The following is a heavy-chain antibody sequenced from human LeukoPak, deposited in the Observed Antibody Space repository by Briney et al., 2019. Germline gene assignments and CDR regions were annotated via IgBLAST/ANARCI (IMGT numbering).Heavy chain of an antibody. Sequence: GGSLRLSCAASGFTFSYYWMHWVRQAPGKGLVSVSRINSDGSTTSYADSVKGRLTISRDNAKNTLYLQMNSLRAENTAVYYCASEYSSSSGHFWGQGTLVTVSS. CDR1: GFTFSYYW. CDR3: ASEYSSSSGHF. V-gene: IGHV3-74*01. D-gene: IGHD6-6*01. J-gene: IGHJ4*02. CDR2: INSDGSTT.